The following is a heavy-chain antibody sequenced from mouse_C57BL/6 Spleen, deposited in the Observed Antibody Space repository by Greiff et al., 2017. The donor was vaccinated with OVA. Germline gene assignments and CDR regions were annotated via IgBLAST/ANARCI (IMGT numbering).Heavy chain of an antibody. CDR1: GYAFSSSW. J-gene: IGHJ2*01. Sequence: VQLQQSGPELVKPGASVKISCKASGYAFSSSWMNWVKQRPGKGLEWIGRIYPGDGDTTYNGKFKGKATLTADKSSSTAYMQLSSLASEDSAVYFCAYGNFDYWGQGTTLTVSS. D-gene: IGHD2-1*01. V-gene: IGHV1-82*01. CDR3: AYGNFDY. CDR2: IYPGDGDT.